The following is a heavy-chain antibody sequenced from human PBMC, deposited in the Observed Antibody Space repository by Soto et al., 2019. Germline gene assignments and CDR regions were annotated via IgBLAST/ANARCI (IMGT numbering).Heavy chain of an antibody. CDR3: ATMGTPATGLYYFDN. Sequence: SETLSLTCTVSGVSISSGSYYWSWIRQPPGKGLEWVGFMSYSGITSYNASLKSRVTMSVDTSKSQFSLSLSFVTAADTAVYYCATMGTPATGLYYFDNWGQGTRVTVSS. CDR1: GVSISSGSYY. V-gene: IGHV4-30-4*01. D-gene: IGHD1-7*01. CDR2: MSYSGIT. J-gene: IGHJ4*02.